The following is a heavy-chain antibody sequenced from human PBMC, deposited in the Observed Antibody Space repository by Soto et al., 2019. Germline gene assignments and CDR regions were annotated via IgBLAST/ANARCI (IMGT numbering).Heavy chain of an antibody. CDR2: IFPSGTT. V-gene: IGHV4-30-2*01. J-gene: IGHJ4*02. Sequence: QLQLRESGSRLVKPSQTLSLTCAVSGGSLTSGTYSWNWIRQPPGKGLEWIGYIFPSGTTYYNPSLKSRVSISIDVYKNQFSLNLRSLTAADTAVYYCARGREFDSWGQGTLVTVSS. CDR3: ARGREFDS. CDR1: GGSLTSGTYS.